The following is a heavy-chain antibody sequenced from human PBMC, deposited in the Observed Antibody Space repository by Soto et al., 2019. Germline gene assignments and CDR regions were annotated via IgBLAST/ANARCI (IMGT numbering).Heavy chain of an antibody. CDR2: INPILSMS. V-gene: IGHV1-69*02. CDR1: GDTFTFYS. J-gene: IGHJ4*02. D-gene: IGHD3-10*01. CDR3: ASSYGSGYRAVDY. Sequence: VQLVQSGAEVTKPGSSVRVSCKASGDTFTFYSINWVRQAPGLGLEWMGRINPILSMSNYAQRFQGRVTMTADKSTSTAYMELSSLRSEDTAMYYCASSYGSGYRAVDYWGQGALGTVSS.